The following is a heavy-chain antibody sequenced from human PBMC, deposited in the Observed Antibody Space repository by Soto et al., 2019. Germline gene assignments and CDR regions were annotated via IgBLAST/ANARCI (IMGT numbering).Heavy chain of an antibody. J-gene: IGHJ4*02. CDR2: IHRGSNYI. V-gene: IGHV3-21*01. CDR3: SRGWTMSWYFDF. Sequence: SLRLSCAASGFTFNVHSMNWVRQAPGKGLEWVSSIHRGSNYIYYADSLKGRFTISRDNTKNSLYLQMNSLRTEYTAVYYCSRGWTMSWYFDFWGQGTPVTVSS. CDR1: GFTFNVHS. D-gene: IGHD3-10*02.